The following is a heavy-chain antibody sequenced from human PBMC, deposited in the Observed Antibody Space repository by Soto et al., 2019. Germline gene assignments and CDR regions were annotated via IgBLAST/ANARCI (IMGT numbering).Heavy chain of an antibody. CDR1: GFTFSSYA. CDR3: ARARRVATYYYYSSGYSTYWYFDL. D-gene: IGHD3-22*01. J-gene: IGHJ2*01. Sequence: EVQLLESGGGLVQPGGSLRLSCAASGFTFSSYAMSWVRQAPGKGLEWVSAISVSGGSTYYADSVKGRFTISRDNSKNTLYLQMNSLRAEDTAVYYCARARRVATYYYYSSGYSTYWYFDLWGRGTLVTVSS. V-gene: IGHV3-23*01. CDR2: ISVSGGST.